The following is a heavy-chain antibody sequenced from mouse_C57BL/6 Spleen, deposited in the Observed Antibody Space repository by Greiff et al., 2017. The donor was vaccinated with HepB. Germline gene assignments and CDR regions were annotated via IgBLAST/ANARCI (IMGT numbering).Heavy chain of an antibody. J-gene: IGHJ4*01. CDR1: GYTFTDYE. CDR2: IDPETGGT. Sequence: QVQLQQSGAELVRPGASVTLSCKASGYTFTDYEMHWVKQTPVHGLEWIGAIDPETGGTAYNQKFKGKAILTADKSSSTAYMERRSLTSEDSAVYYCTRSLGGYYAMDYWGQGTSVTVSS. CDR3: TRSLGGYYAMDY. V-gene: IGHV1-15*01.